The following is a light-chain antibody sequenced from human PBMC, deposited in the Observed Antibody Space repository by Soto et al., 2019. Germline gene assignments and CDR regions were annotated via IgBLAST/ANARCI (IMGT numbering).Light chain of an antibody. Sequence: EIGSSQSPATVSVYPGERATLSCRASQSVSSYLAWYQQKPGQAPRLLIYDASNRATGIPARFSGSGSGTDFTLTISSLEPEDFAVYYCQQRSNWPPWTFGHGTKVDI. CDR3: QQRSNWPPWT. V-gene: IGKV3-11*01. CDR2: DAS. J-gene: IGKJ1*01. CDR1: QSVSSY.